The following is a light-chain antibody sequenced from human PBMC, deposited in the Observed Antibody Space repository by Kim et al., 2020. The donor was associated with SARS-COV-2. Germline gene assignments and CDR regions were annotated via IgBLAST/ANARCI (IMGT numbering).Light chain of an antibody. Sequence: AALTDRVTSACRAGQSISNYLVWFQQKPGKGPKSLIYGASTVHSGALSKFSGRGSGTDLPPTISSLRPEEFATYDCKQNKGYPTFGQGTRLEIK. CDR2: GAS. CDR1: QSISNY. J-gene: IGKJ5*01. CDR3: KQNKGYPT. V-gene: IGKV1-16*02.